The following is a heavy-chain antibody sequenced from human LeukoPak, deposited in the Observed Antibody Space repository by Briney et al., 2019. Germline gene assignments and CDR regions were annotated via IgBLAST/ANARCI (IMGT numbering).Heavy chain of an antibody. CDR2: ISAYNGNT. CDR3: ARASDCSSTSCYQHHFRY. J-gene: IGHJ4*02. D-gene: IGHD2-2*01. Sequence: ASVKVSCKASGYTFTSYGISWVRQAPGQGLEWMGWISAYNGNTNYAQKLQGRVTMTTDTSTSTAYMELRSLRSDDTAVYYCARASDCSSTSCYQHHFRYWGQGTLVTVSS. V-gene: IGHV1-18*01. CDR1: GYTFTSYG.